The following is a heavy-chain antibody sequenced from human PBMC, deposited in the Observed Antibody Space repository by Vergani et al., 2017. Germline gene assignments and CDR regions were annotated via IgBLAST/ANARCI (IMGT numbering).Heavy chain of an antibody. V-gene: IGHV3-30*02. D-gene: IGHD3-10*01. CDR3: AKLFRGSGIEY. CDR2: IQFDGRNQ. J-gene: IGHJ4*02. CDR1: GFTLSNYD. Sequence: QVQLVESGGGVVQRGGSLRLSCATSGFTLSNYDMQWIRQGPGKGLELVAFIQFDGRNQYYADSVKGRFTLSRDFSKNTLYLQMNSLRTDDTATYYCAKLFRGSGIEYGAKGTQV.